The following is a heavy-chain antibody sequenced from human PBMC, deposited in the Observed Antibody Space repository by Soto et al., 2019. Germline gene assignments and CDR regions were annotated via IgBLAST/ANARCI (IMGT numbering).Heavy chain of an antibody. Sequence: QVQLVQSGAEVKKPGASVKVSCKASGYTFTSYDINWVRQATGQGLEWMGWMNPNSGNTGYAQKFKGRVTMTRNTSRSAAYMGLSGLRSEDPAVYYCARGGVYAIGRWYLDLWGRGALVTVSS. CDR3: ARGGVYAIGRWYLDL. D-gene: IGHD2-8*01. J-gene: IGHJ2*01. V-gene: IGHV1-8*01. CDR1: GYTFTSYD. CDR2: MNPNSGNT.